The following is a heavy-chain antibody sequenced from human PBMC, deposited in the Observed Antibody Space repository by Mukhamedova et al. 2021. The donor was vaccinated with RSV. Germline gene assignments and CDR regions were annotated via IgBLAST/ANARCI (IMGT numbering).Heavy chain of an antibody. V-gene: IGHV2-5*01. Sequence: GKALEWLALIYWNDDKRYSPSLKSRLTITKDTSKNQVVLTMTNMDPVDTATYYCAHNLGYCSGGSCPDYFDYWGQGILVTVSS. CDR3: AHNLGYCSGGSCPDYFDY. CDR2: IYWNDDK. D-gene: IGHD2-15*01. J-gene: IGHJ4*02.